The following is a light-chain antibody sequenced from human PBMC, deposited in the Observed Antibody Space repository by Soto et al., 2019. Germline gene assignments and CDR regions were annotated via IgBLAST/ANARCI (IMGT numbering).Light chain of an antibody. V-gene: IGLV3-21*02. J-gene: IGLJ1*01. CDR2: DDS. CDR3: QVWDSGSEHYV. Sequence: SYELTQQPSVSVAPGQTAGITWGGNNIRTKSVHWDQQKPGEAPVLVVCDDSDRPSGITERFAGSNSGNTATLIISRVEAGDEADYFCQVWDSGSEHYVFGGANKSPS. CDR1: NIRTKS.